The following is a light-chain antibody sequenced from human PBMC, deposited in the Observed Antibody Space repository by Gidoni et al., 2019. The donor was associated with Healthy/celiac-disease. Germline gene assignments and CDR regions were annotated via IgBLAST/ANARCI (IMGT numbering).Light chain of an antibody. CDR2: LGS. CDR1: QSLLHSNGYNY. Sequence: EIVMTQSPLSLPVTPGGPASISCRSSQSLLHSNGYNYLDWYLQKPGQSPQLLIYLGSNRASGVPDRFSGSGSGTDFTLKISRVEAEDVGVYYCMQALQTPWTFGQGTKVEIK. CDR3: MQALQTPWT. J-gene: IGKJ1*01. V-gene: IGKV2-28*01.